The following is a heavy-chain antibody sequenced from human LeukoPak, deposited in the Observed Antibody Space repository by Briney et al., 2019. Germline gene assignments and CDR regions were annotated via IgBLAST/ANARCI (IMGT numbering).Heavy chain of an antibody. CDR3: ARVVTFGYFDL. Sequence: GGSLRLSCAASGFTFSSYAMHWVRQAPGKGLEYVSAISSNGGSTYYANSVKGRFTISRDNSKNTLYLQMGSLRAEDMAVYYCARVVTFGYFDLWGRGTLVTVSS. J-gene: IGHJ2*01. CDR1: GFTFSSYA. V-gene: IGHV3-64*01. CDR2: ISSNGGST.